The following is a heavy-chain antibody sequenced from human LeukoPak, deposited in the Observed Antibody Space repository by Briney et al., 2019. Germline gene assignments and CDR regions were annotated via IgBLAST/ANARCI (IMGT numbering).Heavy chain of an antibody. Sequence: GASVKVSCKASGYTFTSYDINWVRQATGQGLEWMGWMNPNSGNTGYAQKFQGRVTMTRNTSISTAYTELSSLRSEDTAVYYCARGRFFRGRHPHESIVVVTARKNRASYYFDYWGQGTLVTVSS. V-gene: IGHV1-8*01. CDR1: GYTFTSYD. D-gene: IGHD2-21*02. CDR2: MNPNSGNT. CDR3: ARGRFFRGRHPHESIVVVTARKNRASYYFDY. J-gene: IGHJ4*02.